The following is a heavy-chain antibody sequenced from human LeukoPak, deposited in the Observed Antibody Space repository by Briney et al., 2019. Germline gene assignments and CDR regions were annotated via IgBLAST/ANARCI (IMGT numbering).Heavy chain of an antibody. D-gene: IGHD6-13*01. V-gene: IGHV1-8*01. J-gene: IGHJ4*02. Sequence: ASVQVSRKASGYTLTNYDINAVRQAPGQGLEGMGWMNPNRGNTGYAQKFQVRVTMARNTSMSTAYMELRSLISEDTAMYYCARRIAAGVTAIGYWGQGTLVTVSS. CDR3: ARRIAAGVTAIGY. CDR1: GYTLTNYD. CDR2: MNPNRGNT.